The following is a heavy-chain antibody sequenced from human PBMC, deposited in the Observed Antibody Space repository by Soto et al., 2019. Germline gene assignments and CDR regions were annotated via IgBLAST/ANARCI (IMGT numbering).Heavy chain of an antibody. D-gene: IGHD3-16*01. Sequence: QVQLQESGPGLVKPSETLSLTCSISGGSISDYQWNWIRQPPGKGLEWIGYIYYSGRTNYNPSLKSRLTISLDTSTRQFSLWLGSVTAADTAVYYCARMRGLGEISPYLDYWGQGALVTVSS. CDR3: ARMRGLGEISPYLDY. J-gene: IGHJ4*02. V-gene: IGHV4-59*01. CDR2: IYYSGRT. CDR1: GGSISDYQ.